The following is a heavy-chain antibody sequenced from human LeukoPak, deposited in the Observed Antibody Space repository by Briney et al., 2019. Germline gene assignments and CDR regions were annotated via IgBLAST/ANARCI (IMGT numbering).Heavy chain of an antibody. CDR1: GGSISSGDYY. Sequence: SQTLSLTCTVSGGSISSGDYYWSWIRQPPGKGLEWIGYIYYSGSTYYNPSLKSRVTISVDTSKNQFSLKLSSVTAADTAVYYCARVPGNYDFWSGPYYFDYWGQGTLVTVSS. CDR2: IYYSGST. D-gene: IGHD3-3*01. V-gene: IGHV4-30-4*08. J-gene: IGHJ4*02. CDR3: ARVPGNYDFWSGPYYFDY.